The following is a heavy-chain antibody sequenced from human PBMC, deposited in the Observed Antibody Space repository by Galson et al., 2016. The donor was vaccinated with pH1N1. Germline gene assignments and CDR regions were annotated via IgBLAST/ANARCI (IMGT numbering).Heavy chain of an antibody. CDR1: GGSISSHY. D-gene: IGHD4-17*01. CDR3: ARHDYGDYVGWFDP. J-gene: IGHJ5*02. V-gene: IGHV4-59*08. CDR2: VYYSGST. Sequence: TLSLTCTVSGGSISSHYWNWIRQPPGKGLEWIGYVYYSGSTNYNPSLKSRVTISVDTSKNQFSLKLSSVTAADTAVYYCARHDYGDYVGWFDPWGQGTLVTVSS.